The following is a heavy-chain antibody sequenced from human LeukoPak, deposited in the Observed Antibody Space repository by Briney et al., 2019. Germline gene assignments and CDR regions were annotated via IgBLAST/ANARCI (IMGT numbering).Heavy chain of an antibody. V-gene: IGHV1-24*01. CDR3: ARKLWFGESSYNWFDP. Sequence: ASVKVSCKVSGYTLTELSMHWVRQAPGKGLEWMGGFDPEDGETIYAQKFQGRVTMTRNTSISTAYMELSSLRSEDTAVYYCARKLWFGESSYNWFDPWGQGTLVTVSS. D-gene: IGHD3-10*01. CDR2: FDPEDGET. CDR1: GYTLTELS. J-gene: IGHJ5*02.